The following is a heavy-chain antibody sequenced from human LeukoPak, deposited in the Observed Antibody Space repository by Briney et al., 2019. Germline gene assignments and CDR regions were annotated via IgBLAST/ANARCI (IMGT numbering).Heavy chain of an antibody. D-gene: IGHD5-12*01. Sequence: SETLSLTRAVSGGSISSGGYSWSWIRQPPGKGLEWNGYIYHSGSTYYNPSLKSRVTISVDRSKNQFSLKLSSVTAADTAVYYCARACGRLVPYYFDYWGQGTMVTVSS. J-gene: IGHJ4*02. CDR1: GGSISSGGYS. CDR3: ARACGRLVPYYFDY. CDR2: IYHSGST. V-gene: IGHV4-30-2*01.